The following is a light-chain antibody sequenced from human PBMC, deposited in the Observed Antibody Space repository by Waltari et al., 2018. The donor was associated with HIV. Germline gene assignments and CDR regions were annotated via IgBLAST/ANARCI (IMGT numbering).Light chain of an antibody. CDR3: AAWDDSLSGYV. J-gene: IGLJ1*01. Sequence: QSVRTQPPSASGTHGQRVTISCYGSSTNIGRNYETWYQQLPGKSPKHLIYRNNQRPSGVPDRFSGSKSGTSASLAISGLRSEDEADYYCAAWDDSLSGYVFGTGTKVTVL. V-gene: IGLV1-47*01. CDR2: RNN. CDR1: STNIGRNY.